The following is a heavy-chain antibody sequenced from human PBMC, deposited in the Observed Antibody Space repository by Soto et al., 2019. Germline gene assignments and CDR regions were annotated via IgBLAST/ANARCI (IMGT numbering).Heavy chain of an antibody. J-gene: IGHJ5*02. Sequence: ASVKVSCKASGYTFTSYAMHWVRQAPGQRLEWMGWTNAGNGNTKYSQKFQGRVTITRDTSASTAYMELSSLRSEDTAVYYCARDSGPGYCSGGSCFGRPYDPWGQGTLVTVSS. CDR1: GYTFTSYA. CDR3: ARDSGPGYCSGGSCFGRPYDP. D-gene: IGHD2-15*01. CDR2: TNAGNGNT. V-gene: IGHV1-3*01.